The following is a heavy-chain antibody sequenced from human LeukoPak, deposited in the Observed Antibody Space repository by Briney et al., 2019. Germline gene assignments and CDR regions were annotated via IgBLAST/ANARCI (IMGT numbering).Heavy chain of an antibody. D-gene: IGHD1-26*01. J-gene: IGHJ3*02. CDR1: GGSISSSSYY. CDR3: ARDNRVGATRRSAFDI. Sequence: KPSETLSLTCTVSGGSISSSSYYWGWIRQPLGKGLEWIGSIYYSGSTNYNPSLKSRVTMSVDTSKNQFSLKLSSVTAADTAVYYCARDNRVGATRRSAFDIWGQGTMVTVSS. V-gene: IGHV4-39*07. CDR2: IYYSGST.